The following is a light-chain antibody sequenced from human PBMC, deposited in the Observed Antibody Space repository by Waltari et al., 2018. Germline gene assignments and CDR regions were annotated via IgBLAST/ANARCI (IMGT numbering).Light chain of an antibody. J-gene: IGKJ1*01. CDR3: LQYNTYPTWT. Sequence: DIQMTQSPSTLSASIGDSVTITCRASQSISSWLAWYQQKPGKAPKVLIYKASNLESGVPSRFSGSGSGTEFTLTISSLQPDDFATYYCLQYNTYPTWTFGQGTKVEIK. CDR1: QSISSW. CDR2: KAS. V-gene: IGKV1-5*03.